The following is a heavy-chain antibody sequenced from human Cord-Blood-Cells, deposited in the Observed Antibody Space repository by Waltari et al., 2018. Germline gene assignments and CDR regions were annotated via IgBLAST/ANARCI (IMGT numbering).Heavy chain of an antibody. J-gene: IGHJ4*02. Sequence: QVQLVESGGGVVQPGRSLRLSCAASGFTFSSYAMHWVRQAPGKGLEWVAVISYEGSNKYYADSVKGRFTISRDNSKNTLYLQMNSLRAEDTAVYYCARLGTGFDYWGQGTLVTVSS. CDR1: GFTFSSYA. V-gene: IGHV3-30-3*01. CDR3: ARLGTGFDY. CDR2: ISYEGSNK. D-gene: IGHD1-1*01.